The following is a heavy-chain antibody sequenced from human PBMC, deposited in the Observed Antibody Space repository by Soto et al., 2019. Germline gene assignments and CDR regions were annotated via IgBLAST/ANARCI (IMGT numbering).Heavy chain of an antibody. CDR3: ARDLGYYASDGYFDY. CDR1: GFTFSDYY. V-gene: IGHV3-11*01. Sequence: GGSLRLSCAGSGFTFSDYYMSWIRQAPGKGLEWVSYISSSGNIIYYADSVKGRFAISRDNAKNSLYLQMNSLRAEDTAVYYCARDLGYYASDGYFDYWGQGTLVTVSS. CDR2: ISSSGNII. D-gene: IGHD3-22*01. J-gene: IGHJ4*02.